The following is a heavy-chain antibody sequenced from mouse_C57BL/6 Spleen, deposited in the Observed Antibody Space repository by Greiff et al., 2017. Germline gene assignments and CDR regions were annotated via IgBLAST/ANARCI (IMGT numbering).Heavy chain of an antibody. Sequence: DVKLVESGGGLVKPGGSLKLSCAASGFTFSSYAMSWVRQTPEKRLEWVATISDGGSYTYYPDNVKGRFTISRDNAKNNLYLQMSHLKSEDTAMYYCARDHGNYFDYWGQGTTLTVSS. CDR1: GFTFSSYA. CDR3: ARDHGNYFDY. CDR2: ISDGGSYT. D-gene: IGHD2-1*01. V-gene: IGHV5-4*01. J-gene: IGHJ2*01.